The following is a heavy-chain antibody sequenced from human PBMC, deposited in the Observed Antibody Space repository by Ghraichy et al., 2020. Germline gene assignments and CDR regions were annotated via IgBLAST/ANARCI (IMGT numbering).Heavy chain of an antibody. CDR2: IYTSGST. CDR1: GGSISSYY. CDR3: ARDVRSWYGGPYYYYGMDV. D-gene: IGHD6-13*01. V-gene: IGHV4-4*07. J-gene: IGHJ6*02. Sequence: SQTLSLTCTVSGGSISSYYWSWIRQPAGKGLEWIGRIYTSGSTNYNPSLKSRVTMSVDTSKNQFSLKLSSVTAADTAVYYCARDVRSWYGGPYYYYGMDVWGQGTTVTVSS.